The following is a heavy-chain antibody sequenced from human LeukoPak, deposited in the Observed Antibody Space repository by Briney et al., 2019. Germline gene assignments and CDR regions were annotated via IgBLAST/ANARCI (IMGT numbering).Heavy chain of an antibody. CDR2: ISGSGGST. J-gene: IGHJ4*02. CDR1: GFTFSSYA. V-gene: IGHV3-23*01. D-gene: IGHD3-22*01. CDR3: ASGGYYYDSSGYYY. Sequence: PGGSLRLSCAASGFTFSSYAMSWVRQAPGKGLEWVSAISGSGGSTYYADSVKGRFTISRDNSKNTLYLQMNSLRAEDTAVYYCASGGYYYDSSGYYYWGQGTLVTVSS.